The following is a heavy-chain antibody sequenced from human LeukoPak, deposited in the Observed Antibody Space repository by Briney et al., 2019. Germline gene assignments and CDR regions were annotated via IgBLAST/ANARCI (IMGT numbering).Heavy chain of an antibody. Sequence: GGSLTLSCAPSGFTSSTHWMSWVRQAPGEWLGWGPSIKQDGSETTHVDSVKARFTLSRNNATNALYLQMNSLRADDTAVYYCARDRDSRWDFDLWGRGTLVTVSS. V-gene: IGHV3-7*01. CDR3: ARDRDSRWDFDL. CDR2: IKQDGSET. J-gene: IGHJ2*01. D-gene: IGHD3-22*01. CDR1: GFTSSTHW.